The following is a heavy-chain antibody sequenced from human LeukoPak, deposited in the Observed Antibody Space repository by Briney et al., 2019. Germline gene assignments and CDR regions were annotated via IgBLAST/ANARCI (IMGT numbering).Heavy chain of an antibody. CDR3: VREIQELTGSPGDY. D-gene: IGHD3-9*01. J-gene: IGHJ4*02. CDR1: GGSMTRGSYY. V-gene: IGHV4-30-4*01. Sequence: SETLSLTCTVSGGSMTRGSYYWSWIRQPPGKGLEWVGHIYKSGTTYYDPSLKNRVIVSIDTSKNQFSLKLSSVTAADTAVYYCVREIQELTGSPGDYWGQGTLVTVSS. CDR2: IYKSGTT.